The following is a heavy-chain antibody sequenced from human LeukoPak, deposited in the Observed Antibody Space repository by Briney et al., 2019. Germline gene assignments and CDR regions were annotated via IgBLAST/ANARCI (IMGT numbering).Heavy chain of an antibody. D-gene: IGHD2-8*01. CDR2: IIPIFGTA. Sequence: ASVKVSCKASGGTFSSYAISWVRQAPGQGLEWMGGIIPIFGTANYAQKFQGRAMITADKSTSTAYMELSSLRSEDTAVYYCARRGLRGHYFDYWGQGTLVTVSS. V-gene: IGHV1-69*06. CDR3: ARRGLRGHYFDY. J-gene: IGHJ4*02. CDR1: GGTFSSYA.